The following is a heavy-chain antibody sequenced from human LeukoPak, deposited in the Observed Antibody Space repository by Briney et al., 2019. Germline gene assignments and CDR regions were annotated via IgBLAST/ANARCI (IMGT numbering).Heavy chain of an antibody. V-gene: IGHV4-59*01. CDR1: GDSITSFY. J-gene: IGHJ4*02. D-gene: IGHD3-22*01. Sequence: PSETLSLTCTVSGDSITSFYWNWVRQSPEKGLEWIGYIHHTGKNYYNPSLKSRVTISVDTSKNQFSLKLSSVTAADTAVYYCAREGSGSSGYYFWGQGTLVTVSS. CDR3: AREGSGSSGYYF. CDR2: IHHTGKN.